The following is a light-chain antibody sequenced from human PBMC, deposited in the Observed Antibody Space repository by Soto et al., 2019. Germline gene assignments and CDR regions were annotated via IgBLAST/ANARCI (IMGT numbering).Light chain of an antibody. CDR3: QQYNDWPRT. CDR2: GAS. J-gene: IGKJ1*01. Sequence: EIVFTQSPGTLSLSPGERATLSCRASQSVSSGYLAWYQQKPGQAPRLLIYGASTRDTGIQARFSGSGSGTEFTLTISSLQSEDFAVYYCQQYNDWPRTFGQGTKVDIK. V-gene: IGKV3-15*01. CDR1: QSVSSGY.